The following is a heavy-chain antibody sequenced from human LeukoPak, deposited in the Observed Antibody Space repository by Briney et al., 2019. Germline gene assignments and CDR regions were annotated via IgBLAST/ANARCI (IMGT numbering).Heavy chain of an antibody. J-gene: IGHJ6*01. D-gene: IGHD4-17*01. CDR1: GCTISSNNW. CDR2: IYHSGSF. Sequence: SETLTLTCAVSGCTISSNNWWSWVQDSPEKGLEWIAEIYHSGSFNRKPSLKSRVTILVDKSKNQFSLNLNSLTAADTAVYYCARVGINHGDHNYTGMDVSGQGTTVTASS. V-gene: IGHV4/OR15-8*01. CDR3: ARVGINHGDHNYTGMDV.